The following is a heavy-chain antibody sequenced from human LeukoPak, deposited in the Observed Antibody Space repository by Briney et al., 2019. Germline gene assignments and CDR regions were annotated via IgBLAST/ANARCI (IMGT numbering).Heavy chain of an antibody. J-gene: IGHJ4*02. D-gene: IGHD3-3*01. CDR1: GGSISSYY. V-gene: IGHV4-59*01. Sequence: PSETLSLTCTVSGGSISSYYWSWIRQPPGKGLEWIGYIYYSGSTNYNPSLKSRVTISVDTSKNQFSLKLSSVTAADTAAYYCARVGSRYDFWSGYYSGFDYWGQGTLVTVSS. CDR2: IYYSGST. CDR3: ARVGSRYDFWSGYYSGFDY.